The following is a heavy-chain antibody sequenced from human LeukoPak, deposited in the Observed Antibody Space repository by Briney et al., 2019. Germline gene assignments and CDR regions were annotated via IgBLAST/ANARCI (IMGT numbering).Heavy chain of an antibody. Sequence: SETLSLTCAVYGGSFSGYYWSWIRQPPGKGLEWIGEINHSGSTNYNPSLKSRVTISVDTSKNQFSLKLSSVTAADTAVYYCARKKVLLWFGRPPFFDYWGQGTLVTVSS. CDR2: INHSGST. D-gene: IGHD3-10*01. CDR3: ARKKVLLWFGRPPFFDY. V-gene: IGHV4-34*01. CDR1: GGSFSGYY. J-gene: IGHJ4*02.